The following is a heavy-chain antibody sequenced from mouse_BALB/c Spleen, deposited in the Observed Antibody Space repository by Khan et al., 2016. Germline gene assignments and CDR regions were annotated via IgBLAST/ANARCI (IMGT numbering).Heavy chain of an antibody. CDR3: ARSFGYRGFAY. CDR2: ISYSGST. D-gene: IGHD2-2*01. J-gene: IGHJ3*01. CDR1: GYSITSDYA. Sequence: EVQLQESGPGPVKPSQSLSLTCTVTGYSITSDYAWNWIRQFPGNKLEWMGYISYSGSTNYNPSLKSRVSITRDTSKNQVFLQLNSVTTEDTATYCYARSFGYRGFAYWGRGTLDTVSA. V-gene: IGHV3-2*02.